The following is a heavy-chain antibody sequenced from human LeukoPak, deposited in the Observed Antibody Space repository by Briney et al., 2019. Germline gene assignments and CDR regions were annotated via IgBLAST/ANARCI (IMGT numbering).Heavy chain of an antibody. CDR1: GFTLSTYW. CDR3: ASWGAGGNS. CDR2: INPDGSAK. Sequence: AGGSLRLSCEASGFTLSTYWMTWVRQVPGKGLEWVANINPDGSAKRYVDSVKGRFTIARDNADNSLSLQMNSLRAEDTAVYYCASWGAGGNSWGQGTLVTVSS. V-gene: IGHV3-7*01. J-gene: IGHJ4*02. D-gene: IGHD3-16*01.